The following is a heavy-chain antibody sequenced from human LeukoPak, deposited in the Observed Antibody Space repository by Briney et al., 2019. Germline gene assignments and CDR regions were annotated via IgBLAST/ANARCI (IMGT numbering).Heavy chain of an antibody. CDR1: GYTFTSYG. Sequence: ASVKVSCKAPGYTFTSYGISWVRQAPGQGLEWMGWISAYNGNTNYAQKLQGRVTMTTDTSTSTAYMELRSLRSDDTAVYYCARALLRIAAAGTPGYWGQGTLVTVSS. V-gene: IGHV1-18*01. D-gene: IGHD6-13*01. CDR3: ARALLRIAAAGTPGY. J-gene: IGHJ4*02. CDR2: ISAYNGNT.